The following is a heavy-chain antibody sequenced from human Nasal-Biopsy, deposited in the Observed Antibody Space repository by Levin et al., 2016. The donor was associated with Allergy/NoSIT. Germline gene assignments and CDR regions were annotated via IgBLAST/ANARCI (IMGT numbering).Heavy chain of an antibody. V-gene: IGHV3-23*01. J-gene: IGHJ4*02. CDR3: AKSHSGSYQHYFDY. Sequence: GESLKISCAASGFSFSNYAMTWVRQAPGKGLEWVSSISGSGGSTYYADSVKGRFTISRDNSKNTLYMQLYSLRVEDAAIYYCAKSHSGSYQHYFDYWGQGTLVTVSS. D-gene: IGHD1-26*01. CDR2: ISGSGGST. CDR1: GFSFSNYA.